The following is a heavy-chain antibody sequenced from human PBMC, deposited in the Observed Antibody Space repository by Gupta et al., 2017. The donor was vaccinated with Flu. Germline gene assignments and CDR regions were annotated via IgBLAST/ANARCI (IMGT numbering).Heavy chain of an antibody. J-gene: IGHJ5*02. CDR2: ILPIISAA. CDR3: AREFPCGGDCYFLDA. D-gene: IGHD2-21*02. V-gene: IGHV1-69*01. Sequence: QVQLVQSGAEVKAPGSSVKVSCKASGITFSSNSITWVRQAPGLGLEWMGGILPIISAANYEKKCQGRVTFTADESTRTAYMELSSLRSEDTAVYYCAREFPCGGDCYFLDAGGQGTPVSVSS. CDR1: GITFSSNS.